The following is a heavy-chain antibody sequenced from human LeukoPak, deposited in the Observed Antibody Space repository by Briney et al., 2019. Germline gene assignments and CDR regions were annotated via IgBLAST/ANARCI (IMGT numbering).Heavy chain of an antibody. D-gene: IGHD3-22*01. Sequence: SETLSLTCTVSGGSISSYYWSWIRQPPGMGLEWIGYIYYSGSTNYNPSLKSRVTISVDTSKNQFSLKLSSVTAADTAVYYCARGGYYDSSGYYGDAFDIWGQGTMVTVSS. CDR2: IYYSGST. V-gene: IGHV4-59*01. J-gene: IGHJ3*02. CDR3: ARGGYYDSSGYYGDAFDI. CDR1: GGSISSYY.